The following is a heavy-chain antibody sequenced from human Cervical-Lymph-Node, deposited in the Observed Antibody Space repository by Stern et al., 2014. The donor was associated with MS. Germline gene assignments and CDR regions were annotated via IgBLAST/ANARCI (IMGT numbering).Heavy chain of an antibody. CDR1: GYTFTSYA. V-gene: IGHV1-3*01. CDR2: INAGNGNT. CDR3: ARNRVWGGTDY. D-gene: IGHD3-16*01. Sequence: VQLVQSGAEVKKPGASVKVSCKASGYTFTSYAMHLVRQAPGQRLEWMGWINAGNGNTKYSQKFQGRVTITRDTSASTAYMELSSLRSEDTAVYYCARNRVWGGTDYWGQGTLVTVSS. J-gene: IGHJ4*02.